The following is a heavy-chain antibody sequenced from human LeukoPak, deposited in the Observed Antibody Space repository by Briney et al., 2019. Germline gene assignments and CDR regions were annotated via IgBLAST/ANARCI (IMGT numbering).Heavy chain of an antibody. CDR2: VSGGGDIT. J-gene: IGHJ4*02. CDR1: GFTFSNAW. V-gene: IGHV3-23*01. Sequence: GGSIRLSCAASGFTFSNAWMSWVRQAPGKGLEWVSAVSGGGDITHYADSVKGRFTICRDNSKNTLYLQMNSLSADDTAISYCARNFDYWGQGTLVTVSS. CDR3: ARNFDY.